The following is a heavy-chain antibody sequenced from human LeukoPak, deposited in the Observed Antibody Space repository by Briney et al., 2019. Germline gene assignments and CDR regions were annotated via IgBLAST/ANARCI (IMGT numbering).Heavy chain of an antibody. CDR2: IYPGDYAT. D-gene: IGHD2-21*02. V-gene: IGHV5-51*01. Sequence: GESLKISCKGSGYSFTNYWIGWVRQMPGKGLELMGVIYPGDYATRYSPSFQGQVAISVDKSIRTAYLQWSSLKASDIAMYYCARLPYCSGYCYPNWFDTWGQGTLVTVSS. CDR1: GYSFTNYW. J-gene: IGHJ5*02. CDR3: ARLPYCSGYCYPNWFDT.